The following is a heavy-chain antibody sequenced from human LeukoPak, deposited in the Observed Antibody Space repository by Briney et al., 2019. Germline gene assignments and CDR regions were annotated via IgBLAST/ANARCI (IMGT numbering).Heavy chain of an antibody. D-gene: IGHD2-21*01. J-gene: IGHJ6*03. Sequence: SVKVSCKASGGTFSTYAINWVRQAPGQGLEWMGGIIPTFGTTNYAQKFQGRVTITADKSTTTVYMELSSLRSEDTAVYYCARPRFPYYRLSGPDYYYMDVWGKGTTVTVSS. CDR3: ARPRFPYYRLSGPDYYYMDV. V-gene: IGHV1-69*06. CDR2: IIPTFGTT. CDR1: GGTFSTYA.